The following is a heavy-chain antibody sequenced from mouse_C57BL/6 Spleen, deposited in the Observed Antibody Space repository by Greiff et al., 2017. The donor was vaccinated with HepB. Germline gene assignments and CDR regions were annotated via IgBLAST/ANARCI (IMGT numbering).Heavy chain of an antibody. CDR3: ASGTGTGFAY. Sequence: EVQGVESGGGLVKPGGSLKLSCAASGFTFSSYAMSWVRQTPEKRLEWVATISDGGSYTYYPDNVKGRFTISRDNAKNNLYLQMSHLKSEDTAMYYCASGTGTGFAYWGQVTLVTVSA. J-gene: IGHJ3*01. V-gene: IGHV5-4*01. CDR2: ISDGGSYT. D-gene: IGHD4-1*01. CDR1: GFTFSSYA.